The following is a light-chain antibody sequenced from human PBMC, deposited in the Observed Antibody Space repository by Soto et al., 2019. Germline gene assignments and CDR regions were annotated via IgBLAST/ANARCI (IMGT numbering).Light chain of an antibody. J-gene: IGKJ1*01. CDR3: QQYNQWPGT. Sequence: EIVLTQSPGTLSLSPGXRATLSCRASQSVSSTFLAWYQHKPGQAPRLLIYGVSTRATGIPDRFSGSGSGTDFTLTISRLEPEDFAVYHCQQYNQWPGTFRQGTKVDIK. CDR2: GVS. V-gene: IGKV3-20*01. CDR1: QSVSSTF.